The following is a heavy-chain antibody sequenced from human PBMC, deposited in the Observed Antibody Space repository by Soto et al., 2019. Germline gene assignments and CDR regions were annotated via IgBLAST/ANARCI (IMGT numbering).Heavy chain of an antibody. D-gene: IGHD6-13*01. J-gene: IGHJ1*01. V-gene: IGHV3-9*01. CDR2: INWNSGSI. CDR3: VKDESINWYSGHFRH. CDR1: GFTFEAYA. Sequence: EVQLVESGGGLVQPGRSLRLSCAASGFTFEAYAMHWVRQVPGKGLEWVSGINWNSGSIGYADSVKGRFAISRYNAKNSLHLQMNSLRAEDTAFYYCVKDESINWYSGHFRHWGQGTLVTVSS.